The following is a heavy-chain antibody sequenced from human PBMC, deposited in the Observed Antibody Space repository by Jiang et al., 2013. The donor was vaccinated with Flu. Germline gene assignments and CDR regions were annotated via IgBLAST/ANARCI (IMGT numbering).Heavy chain of an antibody. CDR2: SAALTMVT. V-gene: IGHV1-18*01. CDR3: AREYCSSTSCFLPDY. J-gene: IGHJ4*02. CDR1: GYTLPAMA. D-gene: IGHD2-2*01. Sequence: QLVESGAEVKKPGASVKVSCKTSGYTLPAMASLGCDRPLDKGLSGWDGSAALTMVTESMHRTSRGRVTMTTDTSTTTAYMELRSLRSDDTAVYYCAREYCSSTSCFLPDYWGQGTLVTVSS.